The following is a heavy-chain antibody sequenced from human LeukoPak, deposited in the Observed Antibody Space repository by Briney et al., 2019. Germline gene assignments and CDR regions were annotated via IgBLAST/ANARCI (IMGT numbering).Heavy chain of an antibody. CDR3: ARGAYYYGSGAYDY. CDR1: GGSFSGYY. Sequence: SETLSLTCAVYGGSFSGYYWSWIRQPPGKGLEWIGEINHSGSTNYNPSLKSRVTISEDTSKNQFYLKLSSVTAADTAVYYCARGAYYYGSGAYDYWGQGTLVTVSS. J-gene: IGHJ4*02. D-gene: IGHD3-10*01. V-gene: IGHV4-34*01. CDR2: INHSGST.